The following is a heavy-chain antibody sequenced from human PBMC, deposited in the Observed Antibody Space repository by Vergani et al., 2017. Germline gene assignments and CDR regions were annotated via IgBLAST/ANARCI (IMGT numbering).Heavy chain of an antibody. CDR3: TTDPRYCGDGSCYWLRDHHYYGMDV. Sequence: EVQLVESGGGIVKPGGSLRLPCVASGFSFRNAWMNWVRRTPGKGLEWVGRIKSTFDRGTTDYAAAVKGRFTISRDDSKNTLFLQMNGLKTEDIGVYYCTTDPRYCGDGSCYWLRDHHYYGMDVWGQGTTVTVS. D-gene: IGHD2-21*01. J-gene: IGHJ6*02. V-gene: IGHV3-15*07. CDR1: GFSFRNAW. CDR2: IKSTFDRGTT.